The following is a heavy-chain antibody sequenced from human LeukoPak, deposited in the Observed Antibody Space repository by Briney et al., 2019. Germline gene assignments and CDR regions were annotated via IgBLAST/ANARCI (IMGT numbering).Heavy chain of an antibody. CDR1: GFTFSSYA. D-gene: IGHD3-3*01. CDR3: AKEAQYYDFWSGYSPGDY. V-gene: IGHV3-23*01. Sequence: GGSLRLSCAASGFTFSSYAMSWVRQVPGKGLEWVSAISGSGGSTYYADSVKGRFTISRDNSKNTLYLQMNSLRAEDTAVYYCAKEAQYYDFWSGYSPGDYWGQGTLVTVSS. CDR2: ISGSGGST. J-gene: IGHJ4*02.